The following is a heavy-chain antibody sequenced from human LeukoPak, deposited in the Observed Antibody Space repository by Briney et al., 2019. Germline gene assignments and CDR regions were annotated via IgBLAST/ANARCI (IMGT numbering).Heavy chain of an antibody. D-gene: IGHD3-9*01. Sequence: GGSLRLSCAASGFNFDDYAMHWVRQAPGKGLEWVSGISWNSGSIGYADSVKGRFTISRDNAKNSLYLQMNSLRAEDTALYYCAKDISYDILTGYPDYWGQGTLVTVSS. CDR2: ISWNSGSI. J-gene: IGHJ4*02. CDR1: GFNFDDYA. V-gene: IGHV3-9*01. CDR3: AKDISYDILTGYPDY.